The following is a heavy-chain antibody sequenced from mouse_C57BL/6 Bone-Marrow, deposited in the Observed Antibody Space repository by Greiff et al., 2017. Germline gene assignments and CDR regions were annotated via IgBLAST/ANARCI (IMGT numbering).Heavy chain of an antibody. CDR3: ARYYDNY. CDR2: IDPSDSYT. D-gene: IGHD2-4*01. Sequence: QVQLQQPGAELVKPGASVKLSCKASGYTFTSYWMQWVKQRPGQGLEWIGEIDPSDSYTNYNQKFKGKATLTVETSSSSAFMQLSSLTSEYSAVYYCARYYDNYWGQGTSLTVSS. J-gene: IGHJ2*02. CDR1: GYTFTSYW. V-gene: IGHV1-50*01.